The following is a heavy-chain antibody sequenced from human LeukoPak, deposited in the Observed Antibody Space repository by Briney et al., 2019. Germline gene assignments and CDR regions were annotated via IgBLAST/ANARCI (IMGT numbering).Heavy chain of an antibody. Sequence: SETLSLTCTVSGGFISSSNYYWDWIGQPPGKGLEWIVSIYYSGNTYYNPSLKGRLTISVDTSKNQFSLKLTSVTAADTALYYCARRGSLHAPANPWGQGTLVTVSS. V-gene: IGHV4-39*01. D-gene: IGHD4-23*01. CDR2: IYYSGNT. CDR3: ARRGSLHAPANP. J-gene: IGHJ5*02. CDR1: GGFISSSNYY.